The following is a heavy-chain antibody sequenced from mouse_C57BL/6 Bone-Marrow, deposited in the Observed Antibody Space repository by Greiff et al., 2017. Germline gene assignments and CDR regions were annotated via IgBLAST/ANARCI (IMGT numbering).Heavy chain of an antibody. CDR1: GFTFSSYA. CDR3: ARDRRGLRRGFAY. Sequence: EVQGVESGGGLVKPGGSLKLSCAASGFTFSSYAMSWVRQTPEKRLEWVATISDGGSYTYYPDNVKGRFTISRDNAKNNLYLQMSHLKSEDTAMYYWARDRRGLRRGFAYWGQGTLVTVSA. CDR2: ISDGGSYT. J-gene: IGHJ3*01. D-gene: IGHD2-4*01. V-gene: IGHV5-4*01.